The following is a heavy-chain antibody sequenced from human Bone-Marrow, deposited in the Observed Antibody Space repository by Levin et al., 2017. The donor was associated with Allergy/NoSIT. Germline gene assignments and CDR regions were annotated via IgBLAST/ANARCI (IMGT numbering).Heavy chain of an antibody. V-gene: IGHV1-46*01. J-gene: IGHJ3*01. CDR2: VNPYGGST. Sequence: GESLKISCKASGYIFTNYYLHWVRQAPGQGLEWMGTVNPYGGSTTYAQKFQGRVTMTRDTSTTTVYMELTSLRSDDTAVYYCARPHGRSYFDAFDVWGQGTMVTVSS. CDR3: ARPHGRSYFDAFDV. CDR1: GYIFTNYY. D-gene: IGHD1-26*01.